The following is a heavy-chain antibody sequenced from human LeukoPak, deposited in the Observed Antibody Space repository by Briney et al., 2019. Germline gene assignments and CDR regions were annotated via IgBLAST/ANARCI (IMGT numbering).Heavy chain of an antibody. CDR3: ATVRGYSGYELDY. D-gene: IGHD5-12*01. V-gene: IGHV7-4-1*02. J-gene: IGHJ4*02. CDR2: INTNTGNP. Sequence: ASVKVSCKTSGHTFTASYIHWVRQAPGQGLEWMGWINTNTGNPTYAQGFTGRFVFSLDTSVSTAYLQISSLKAEDTAVYYCATVRGYSGYELDYWGQGTLVTVSS. CDR1: GHTFTASY.